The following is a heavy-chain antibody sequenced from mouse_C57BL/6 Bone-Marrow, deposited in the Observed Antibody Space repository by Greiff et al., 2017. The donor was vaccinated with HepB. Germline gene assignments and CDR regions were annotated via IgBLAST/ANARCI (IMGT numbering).Heavy chain of an antibody. J-gene: IGHJ2*01. CDR2: ISSGSSTI. CDR1: GFTFSDYG. D-gene: IGHD1-1*01. CDR3: ARASYYYGSSYFDY. Sequence: EVQVVESGGGLVKPGGSLKLSCAASGFTFSDYGMHWVRQAPEKGLEWVAYISSGSSTIYYADTVKGRFTISRDNAKNTLFLQMTSLRSEDTAMYYCARASYYYGSSYFDYWGQGTTLTFSS. V-gene: IGHV5-17*01.